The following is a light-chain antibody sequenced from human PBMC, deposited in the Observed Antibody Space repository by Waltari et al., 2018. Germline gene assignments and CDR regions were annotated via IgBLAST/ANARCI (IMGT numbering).Light chain of an antibody. CDR2: DAS. Sequence: EIVLTQSPATMSVSPGERATLPCRASQSIYTDLAWYQHKPGQAPRLLIFDASNRAAGIPARFSGSGSGTDFTLTISSLEPEDSAVYYCQQRRSWPRTFGPGTKVELK. J-gene: IGKJ1*01. CDR3: QQRRSWPRT. V-gene: IGKV3-11*01. CDR1: QSIYTD.